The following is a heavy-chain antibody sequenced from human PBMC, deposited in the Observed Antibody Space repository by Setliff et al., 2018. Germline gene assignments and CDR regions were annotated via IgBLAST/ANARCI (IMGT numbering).Heavy chain of an antibody. D-gene: IGHD3-22*01. CDR1: GYTFTSFD. Sequence: ASVKVSCKASGYTFTSFDISWVRQAPGQGLEWMGWISADNGKTSFAQKYQGRVTMTTDTSTTTVYMELRSLRSDDTAVYYCARGIYYFDIMGDPWGQGTLVTVSS. CDR3: ARGIYYFDIMGDP. J-gene: IGHJ5*02. CDR2: ISADNGKT. V-gene: IGHV1-18*01.